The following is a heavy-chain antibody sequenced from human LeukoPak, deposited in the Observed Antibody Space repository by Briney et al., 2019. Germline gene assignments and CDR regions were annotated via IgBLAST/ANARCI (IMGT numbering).Heavy chain of an antibody. CDR3: ARAYYYDSSGYLYYFDY. V-gene: IGHV5-51*01. D-gene: IGHD3-22*01. CDR1: GYSFTSYW. J-gene: IGHJ4*02. CDR2: IFPGDSDT. Sequence: GESLKISCKGSGYSFTSYWIGWVRQMPGKGLEWMGIIFPGDSDTRYSPSFQGQVTISADKSISTAYLQWSSLKASDTAMYYCARAYYYDSSGYLYYFDYWGQGTLVTVSS.